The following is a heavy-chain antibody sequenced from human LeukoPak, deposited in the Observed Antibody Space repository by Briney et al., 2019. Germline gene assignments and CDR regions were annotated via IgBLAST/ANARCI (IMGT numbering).Heavy chain of an antibody. D-gene: IGHD1-14*01. V-gene: IGHV4-38-2*02. CDR3: ARWVSISREPGGFFDH. CDR2: FCLGRDT. J-gene: IGHJ4*02. Sequence: SETLSLTCTVSGDSVTNDFFWGWVRQPPGKELEWIGSFCLGRDTYYRPSLKSRVTISVDTSKNQFSLNLNSVTAADTAVYYCARWVSISREPGGFFDHWGQGTLVTVSS. CDR1: GDSVTNDFF.